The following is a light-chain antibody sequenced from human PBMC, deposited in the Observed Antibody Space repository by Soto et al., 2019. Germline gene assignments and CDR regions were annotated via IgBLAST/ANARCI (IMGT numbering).Light chain of an antibody. CDR2: RNH. CDR1: RSNIGTYT. Sequence: QSVLTQSPSASGTPGQRVTISCSGSRSNIGTYTVNWYQQLPGTAPTLLIFRNHQRPSGVPDRLSGSKSGTSGSLAISGPQSDDEADYYGAAGADSLRAVVFGGGTKLTVL. V-gene: IGLV1-44*01. CDR3: AAGADSLRAVV. J-gene: IGLJ2*01.